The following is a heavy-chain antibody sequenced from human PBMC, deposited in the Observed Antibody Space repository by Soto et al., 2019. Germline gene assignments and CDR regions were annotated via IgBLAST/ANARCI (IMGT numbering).Heavy chain of an antibody. Sequence: EVQLVESGGGLAQPGRSLRLSCAASGFTFDEYAMHWVRQVPGKGLEWVSGISWNSGNMGYADSVKGRFTTSRDNAKNSLYLEMNNLRPEDTAVYYCAKDMRRTWGAFDYWGQGTLVTVSS. J-gene: IGHJ4*02. CDR2: ISWNSGNM. V-gene: IGHV3-9*01. CDR3: AKDMRRTWGAFDY. D-gene: IGHD3-16*01. CDR1: GFTFDEYA.